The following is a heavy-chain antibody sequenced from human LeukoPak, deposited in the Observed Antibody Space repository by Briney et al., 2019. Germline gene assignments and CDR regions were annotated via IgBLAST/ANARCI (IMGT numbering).Heavy chain of an antibody. CDR1: GFTCSSYA. J-gene: IGHJ4*02. Sequence: PGGSLRLSCAASGFTCSSYAMSWVRQDPGKGLEWVSAISGSGGSTYYADSVKGRFTISRDNSKNTLYLQMNSLRAEDTAVYYCAKDDYGDYAFDYWGQGTLVTVSP. V-gene: IGHV3-23*01. D-gene: IGHD4-17*01. CDR3: AKDDYGDYAFDY. CDR2: ISGSGGST.